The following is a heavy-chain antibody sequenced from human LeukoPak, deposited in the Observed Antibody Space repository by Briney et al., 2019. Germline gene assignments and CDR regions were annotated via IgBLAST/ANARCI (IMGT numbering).Heavy chain of an antibody. D-gene: IGHD3-10*01. V-gene: IGHV4-59*01. CDR1: GGSISSYY. J-gene: IGHJ5*02. CDR3: ARGGYYGSGNDFRFDP. CDR2: IYYSGST. Sequence: RSETLSLTCTVSGGSISSYYWSWIRHPPGKGLEWIGYIYYSGSTNYKPSLKSRVTISVDTSKNQFSLKLSSVTAADTAVYYCARGGYYGSGNDFRFDPWGQGTLVTVSS.